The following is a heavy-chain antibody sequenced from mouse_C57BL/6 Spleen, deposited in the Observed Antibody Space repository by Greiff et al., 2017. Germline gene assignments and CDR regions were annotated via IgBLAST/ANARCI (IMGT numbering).Heavy chain of an antibody. CDR1: GFSLTSYG. V-gene: IGHV2-2*01. J-gene: IGHJ2*01. CDR2: IWRGGST. CDR3: ARNYAGSPLDY. Sequence: QVQLKQSGPGLAQPSQSLSITCTASGFSLTSYGVHWVRQSPGKGLEWLGVIWRGGSTAYYAAFISRLSISEDNSRSQDFFKMNSLQADDAAIYYCARNYAGSPLDYWGQGTTLTVSS. D-gene: IGHD2-12*01.